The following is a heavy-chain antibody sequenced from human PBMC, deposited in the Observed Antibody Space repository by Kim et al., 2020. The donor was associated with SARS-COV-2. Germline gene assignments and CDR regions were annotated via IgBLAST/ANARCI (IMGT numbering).Heavy chain of an antibody. J-gene: IGHJ4*02. Sequence: GGSLRLSCAASGFTFSNYWVHWVRQAPGKGLVWVSRITVDGNNTAYADSVKGRFTISRDNAQNTVYLQMNSLRAEDTAVYYCARDAGAATPFDYWGQGT. CDR3: ARDAGAATPFDY. CDR1: GFTFSNYW. CDR2: ITVDGNNT. V-gene: IGHV3-74*01. D-gene: IGHD7-27*01.